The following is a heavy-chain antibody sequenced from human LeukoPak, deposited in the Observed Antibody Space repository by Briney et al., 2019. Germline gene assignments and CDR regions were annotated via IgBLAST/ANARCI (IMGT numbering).Heavy chain of an antibody. Sequence: SQTLSLTCTVSGGSVSSGSYYWSWIRQPPGKGLEWIGYIYYSGSAKYNPSLKSRVTISVDTSKNQFSLKLTSVTAADSAVYYCARGFGDWGLSWFDPWGQGTLVTVSS. J-gene: IGHJ5*02. CDR2: IYYSGSA. D-gene: IGHD3-10*01. CDR3: ARGFGDWGLSWFDP. V-gene: IGHV4-61*01. CDR1: GGSVSSGSYY.